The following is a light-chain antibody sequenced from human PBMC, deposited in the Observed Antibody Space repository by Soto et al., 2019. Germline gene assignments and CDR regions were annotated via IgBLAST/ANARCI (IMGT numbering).Light chain of an antibody. V-gene: IGKV3-15*01. CDR2: CAY. Sequence: EIVMTQSPATLSVSPGERSTLSCRASRSVSSNLAWYQQKPGQAPRLLIFCAYTRATGIPATFSGSGSGTEFTLPIISLLSEDFAVYYCQQYNSWPPLTFGGGTKVDIK. J-gene: IGKJ4*01. CDR1: RSVSSN. CDR3: QQYNSWPPLT.